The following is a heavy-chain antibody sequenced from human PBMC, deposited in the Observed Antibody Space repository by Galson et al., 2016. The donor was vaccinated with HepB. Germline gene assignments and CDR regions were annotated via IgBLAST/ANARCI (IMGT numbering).Heavy chain of an antibody. J-gene: IGHJ4*02. V-gene: IGHV3-15*01. Sequence: SLRLSCAATGFTFSKAWMSWVRQAPGKGLEWVGRIKSKADGETIDAAAPVKGRFIFSRDDSKNTLYLQMNSLKIEDTAVYYCTTDDYYEGSTYYPGFDSRGQGTLVTVSS. CDR2: IKSKADGETI. CDR1: GFTFSKAW. D-gene: IGHD3-22*01. CDR3: TTDDYYEGSTYYPGFDS.